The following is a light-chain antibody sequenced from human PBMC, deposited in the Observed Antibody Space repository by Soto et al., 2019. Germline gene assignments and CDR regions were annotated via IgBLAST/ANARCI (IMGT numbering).Light chain of an antibody. CDR2: EVN. V-gene: IGLV2-18*01. J-gene: IGLJ1*01. CDR3: SLYISGSTDV. CDR1: SSDVGSYNR. Sequence: QSALTQPPSVSGSPGQSVTISCTGTSSDVGSYNRLSRYQQPPGTAPKLIVYEVNTRPSGVPDRLSGSKSGSTASLTISGLQAEEEADYYCSLYISGSTDVFGSGTKLTVL.